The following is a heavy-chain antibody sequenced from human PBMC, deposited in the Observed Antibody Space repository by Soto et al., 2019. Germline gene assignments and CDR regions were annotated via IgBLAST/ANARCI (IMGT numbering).Heavy chain of an antibody. D-gene: IGHD1-1*01. CDR2: ISSDGSST. J-gene: IGHJ4*02. CDR1: GFTFSGSW. Sequence: EVQLVESGGGLVQPGGSLRLSCAASGFTFSGSWMHWVRQAPGKGLVWVSRISSDGSSTTYADSVKGRFTISRDNAKNMLYLQMNSLRAEDTAVYYCATAGTGTFTYWGQGTLATLSS. V-gene: IGHV3-74*03. CDR3: ATAGTGTFTY.